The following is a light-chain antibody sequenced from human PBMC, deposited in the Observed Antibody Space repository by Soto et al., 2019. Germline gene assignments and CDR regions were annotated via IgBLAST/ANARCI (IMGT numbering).Light chain of an antibody. CDR2: DVS. V-gene: IGLV2-14*01. CDR1: SSEGGGYKY. Sequence: SVVTQPASPSGAPRQSITPSSTGNSSEGGGYKYVSWYQQHPGKAPKLMIYDVSNRPSGVSNLFSGSKSGNTASLTISGLQAEDEADYYCSSYTSSSTLLFVFGTGTKVTVL. J-gene: IGLJ1*01. CDR3: SSYTSSSTLLFV.